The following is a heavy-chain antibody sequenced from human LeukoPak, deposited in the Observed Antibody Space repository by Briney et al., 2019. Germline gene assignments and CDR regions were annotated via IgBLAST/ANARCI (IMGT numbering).Heavy chain of an antibody. D-gene: IGHD2-15*01. V-gene: IGHV3-33*01. CDR1: GFTFSSYG. CDR2: IWYDGNNK. Sequence: GGSLRLSCAASGFTFSSYGMHWVRQAPGKGLEWVALIWYDGNNKYYADSVKGRFTISRDNSKNTLYLQLNSLRAEDTAVYHCARQHCSGGDCYFFDWGQGTLVTVSS. J-gene: IGHJ4*02. CDR3: ARQHCSGGDCYFFD.